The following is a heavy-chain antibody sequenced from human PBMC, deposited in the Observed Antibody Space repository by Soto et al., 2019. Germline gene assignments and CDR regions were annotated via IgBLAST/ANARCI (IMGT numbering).Heavy chain of an antibody. CDR3: ARALRGGPCGMDV. CDR2: IFYSGST. V-gene: IGHV4-31*03. Sequence: QVQLQESGPGLVKPSQTLSLTCTVSGGSINNGGYYWSWIRQHPGKGLEWIGYIFYSGSTYYHPSAKRRATISGDTSKNPFSLQLSSVTAADTAVSYCARALRGGPCGMDVRGQGTTVTVSS. D-gene: IGHD3-10*01. CDR1: GGSINNGGYY. J-gene: IGHJ6*02.